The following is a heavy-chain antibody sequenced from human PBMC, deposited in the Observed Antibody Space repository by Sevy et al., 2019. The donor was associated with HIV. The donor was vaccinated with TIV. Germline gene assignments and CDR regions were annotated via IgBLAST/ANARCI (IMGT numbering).Heavy chain of an antibody. CDR2: ISYDGSNK. V-gene: IGHV3-30*04. CDR3: ARGRDGYNSRDYYYYYGMDV. D-gene: IGHD5-12*01. CDR1: GFTFSSYA. J-gene: IGHJ6*02. Sequence: GGSLRLSCAASGFTFSSYAMHWVRQAPGKGLEWVAVISYDGSNKYYADSVKGRFTISRDNSKNTLYLQMNSLRAEDXAVYYCARGRDGYNSRDYYYYYGMDVWGQGTTVTVSS.